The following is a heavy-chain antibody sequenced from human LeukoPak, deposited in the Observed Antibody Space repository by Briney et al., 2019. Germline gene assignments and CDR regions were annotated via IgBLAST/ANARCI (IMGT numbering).Heavy chain of an antibody. CDR3: ARPYCSGGSCFDY. CDR1: GFTFRSFA. CDR2: ISDSGRRT. V-gene: IGHV3-23*01. Sequence: GGSLRLSCAASGFTFRSFAMNWVRQAPGKGLEWVSTISDSGRRTYYADSVKGRFTVSRDNSKNTLYLQMNSLRAEDTAVYYCARPYCSGGSCFDYWGQGTLVTVSS. J-gene: IGHJ4*02. D-gene: IGHD2-15*01.